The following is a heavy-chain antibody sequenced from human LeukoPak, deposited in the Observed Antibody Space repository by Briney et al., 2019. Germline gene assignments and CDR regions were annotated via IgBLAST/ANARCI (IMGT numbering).Heavy chain of an antibody. CDR1: GDSISSDNW. CDR2: IYHGGRT. D-gene: IGHD4-17*01. CDR3: ARRSTLLSTVTMGFHY. Sequence: KPSGTLSLTCGVSGDSISSDNWWNRVRQPPGKGLEWIGEIYHGGRTNYNPSLKSRVTVSLDKSKNQFSLRLSSVTAADTAVYYCARRSTLLSTVTMGFHYWGQGILVTVSP. V-gene: IGHV4-4*02. J-gene: IGHJ4*02.